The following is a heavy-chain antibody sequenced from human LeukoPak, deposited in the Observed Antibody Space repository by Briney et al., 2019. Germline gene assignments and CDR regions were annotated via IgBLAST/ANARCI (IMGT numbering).Heavy chain of an antibody. D-gene: IGHD1-1*01. CDR3: ARLHWTDAFDI. J-gene: IGHJ3*02. Sequence: GGSLRLSCAASGFTFSSYSMNWVRQAPGKGLEWVSSISSSSSYIYYADSVKGRFTISRDNAKNSLYLQMNSLRAEDTAVYYCARLHWTDAFDIWGQGTMVTVSS. CDR1: GFTFSSYS. V-gene: IGHV3-21*01. CDR2: ISSSSSYI.